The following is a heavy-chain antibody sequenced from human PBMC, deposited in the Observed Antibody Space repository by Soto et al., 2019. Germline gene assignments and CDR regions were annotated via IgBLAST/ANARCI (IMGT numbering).Heavy chain of an antibody. CDR2: IYYSGTT. CDR3: ALPTWGATYPAIMTWFEP. CDR1: GGSVSTDGYY. Sequence: PSETLSLTCSVSGGSVSTDGYYWSWIRQHPGTGLEWIGYIYYSGTTYYNPSLRGRVIISLDTSKNQFSLRLTSLTAADTAVYYCALPTWGATYPAIMTWFEPWGQGTWVNVSS. J-gene: IGHJ5*02. V-gene: IGHV4-31*03. D-gene: IGHD1-26*01.